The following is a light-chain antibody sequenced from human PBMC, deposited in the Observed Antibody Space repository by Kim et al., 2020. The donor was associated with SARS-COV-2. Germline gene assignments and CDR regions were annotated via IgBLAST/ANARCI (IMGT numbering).Light chain of an antibody. Sequence: SPRERATLSCRASQTISGSYLAWYQQKPGQAPRLLIYAASSRDTDIPVRFSGSGSGTDFTLTISRLEAEDFAVYYCQQYGSSPWTFGQGTKVDIK. V-gene: IGKV3-20*01. CDR1: QTISGSY. CDR3: QQYGSSPWT. J-gene: IGKJ1*01. CDR2: AAS.